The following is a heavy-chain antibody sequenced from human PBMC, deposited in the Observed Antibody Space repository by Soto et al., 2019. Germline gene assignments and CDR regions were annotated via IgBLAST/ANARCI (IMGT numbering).Heavy chain of an antibody. V-gene: IGHV1-69*13. J-gene: IGHJ4*01. D-gene: IGHD3-10*01. Sequence: ASVKVSCKASGGTFSSSSISWVRQAPGQGLEWMGGIIPIFGTANYTQKFQGRVTITADESTSTAYMELSSLSSDDTAVYYCTTDSSGSHYWGHGTAVTVSS. CDR3: TTDSSGSHY. CDR2: IIPIFGTA. CDR1: GGTFSSSS.